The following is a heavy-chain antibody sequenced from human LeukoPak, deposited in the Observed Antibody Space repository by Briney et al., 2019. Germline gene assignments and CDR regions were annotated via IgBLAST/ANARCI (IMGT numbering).Heavy chain of an antibody. D-gene: IGHD3-22*01. CDR1: GYSFISYW. CDR3: ARHPNYYDSSGYSNYYYYMDV. J-gene: IGHJ6*03. Sequence: GESLKISCKGSGYSFISYWIGWVRQMPGKGLEWMGMIYPGDSDTRYSPSLQGQVTISADKSISTAYLQWSSLKASDTAMYYCARHPNYYDSSGYSNYYYYMDVWGKGTTVTVSS. V-gene: IGHV5-51*01. CDR2: IYPGDSDT.